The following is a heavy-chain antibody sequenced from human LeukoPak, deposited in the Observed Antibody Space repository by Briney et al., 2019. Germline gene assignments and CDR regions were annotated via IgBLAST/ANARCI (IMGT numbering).Heavy chain of an antibody. CDR2: INYSGST. D-gene: IGHD3-22*01. CDR3: ARGRRYYDSSGYTNFDY. J-gene: IGHJ4*02. Sequence: PSETLYLTCAVYGGSFSGYYWSWIRQPPGKGLEWIGEINYSGSTNYNPSLKSRVTISVDTSKNQFSLKLSSVTAADTAVYYCARGRRYYDSSGYTNFDYWGQGTLVTVSS. V-gene: IGHV4-34*01. CDR1: GGSFSGYY.